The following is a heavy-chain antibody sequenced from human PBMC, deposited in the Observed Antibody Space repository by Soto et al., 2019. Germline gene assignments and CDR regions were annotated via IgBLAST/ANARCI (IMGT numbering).Heavy chain of an antibody. Sequence: PGESLKISCQGSGYSFSILCIGWVLQMPGRGLEWMGIIYPGDSETRYSPSFQGQVTMSADKSFNTAFLQWTSLKASDSAMYYCARHRRDLPFDSWGQGTLVTVSS. CDR2: IYPGDSET. V-gene: IGHV5-51*01. CDR3: ARHRRDLPFDS. CDR1: GYSFSILC. J-gene: IGHJ4*02.